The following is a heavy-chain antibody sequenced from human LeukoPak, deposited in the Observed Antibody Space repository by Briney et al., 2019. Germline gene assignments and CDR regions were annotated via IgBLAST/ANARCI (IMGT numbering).Heavy chain of an antibody. CDR3: ARGGHVIFQFDH. CDR1: GFTFSSYA. CDR2: ISYDGSNK. D-gene: IGHD3-10*01. V-gene: IGHV3-30-3*01. Sequence: PGGSLRLSCAASGFTFSSYAMHWVRQAPGKGLEWVAVISYDGSNKYYADSVKGRFTISRDNSKTTVYLQMNNLRSEDTAVYYCARGGHVIFQFDHWGQGILVTVSS. J-gene: IGHJ4*02.